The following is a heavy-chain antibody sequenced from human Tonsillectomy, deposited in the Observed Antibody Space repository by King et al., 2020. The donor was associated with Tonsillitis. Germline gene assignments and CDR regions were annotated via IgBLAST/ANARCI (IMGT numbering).Heavy chain of an antibody. CDR1: GGSISSGSYY. CDR3: ARGDSSSWGWFDP. CDR2: IYTSGST. D-gene: IGHD6-13*01. V-gene: IGHV4-61*02. J-gene: IGHJ5*02. Sequence: QLQESGPGLVKPSQTLSLTCAVSGGSISSGSYYWSWIRQPAGKGLEWIGRIYTSGSTNCNPSLKSRVTMSVDTSKNQFSLKVTSVTAADTAVYYCARGDSSSWGWFDPWGQGTLVTVSS.